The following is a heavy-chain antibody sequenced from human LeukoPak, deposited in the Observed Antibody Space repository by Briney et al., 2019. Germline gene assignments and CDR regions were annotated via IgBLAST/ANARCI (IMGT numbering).Heavy chain of an antibody. J-gene: IGHJ5*02. CDR3: ARVPGGWGSGWFDP. CDR2: IYYSGST. CDR1: GGSISSYY. V-gene: IGHV4-59*01. Sequence: KPSETLSLTCTVSGGSISSYYWSWLRRPPGKGLEWIGYIYYSGSTNYNPSLKSRVTISVDTSKNQFSLKLSSVTAADTAVYYCARVPGGWGSGWFDPWGQGTLVTVSS. D-gene: IGHD7-27*01.